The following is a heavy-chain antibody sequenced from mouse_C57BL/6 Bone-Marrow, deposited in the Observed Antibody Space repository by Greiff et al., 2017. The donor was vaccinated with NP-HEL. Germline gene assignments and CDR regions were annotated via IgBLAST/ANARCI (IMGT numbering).Heavy chain of an antibody. CDR3: VKACSHYYGSSLDY. J-gene: IGHJ2*01. CDR1: GFTFTDYY. CDR2: IRNKANGYTT. V-gene: IGHV7-4*01. D-gene: IGHD1-1*01. Sequence: EVMLVESGGGLVQPGASLRLSCAASGFTFTDYYMSWVRQPPGKAPEWLALIRNKANGYTTEYTASVKGRFTISSYNSQNILYLPMNTLRAEDSATYYCVKACSHYYGSSLDYWGQGTTLTVSS.